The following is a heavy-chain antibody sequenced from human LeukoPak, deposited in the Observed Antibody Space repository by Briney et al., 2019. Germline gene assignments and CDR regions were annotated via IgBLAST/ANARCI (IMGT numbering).Heavy chain of an antibody. D-gene: IGHD3-16*01. V-gene: IGHV3-23*01. CDR1: GFTFSTYA. CDR2: ISGSGGST. Sequence: GGSLRLSCAASGFTFSTYAMSWVRQAPGKGLEWVSAISGSGGSTYYADSVKGRFTISRDNSKNTVSLQMESLRAEDTALYYCAKDYAVGSIDYWGQGTLVTVSS. CDR3: AKDYAVGSIDY. J-gene: IGHJ4*02.